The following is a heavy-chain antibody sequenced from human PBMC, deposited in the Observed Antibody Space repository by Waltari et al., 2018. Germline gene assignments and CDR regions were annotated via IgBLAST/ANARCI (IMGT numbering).Heavy chain of an antibody. CDR3: ARDAGTGSSDY. J-gene: IGHJ4*02. Sequence: QVQLQESGPGLVKPSETLSLTCAVSGSSISSGYYWRWIRQPPGKGLEWIGSIYHSGSTYYNPSLKSRVTISVDTSKNQFSLKLSSVTAADTAVYYCARDAGTGSSDYWGQGTLVTVSS. CDR2: IYHSGST. V-gene: IGHV4-38-2*02. CDR1: GSSISSGYY. D-gene: IGHD3-10*01.